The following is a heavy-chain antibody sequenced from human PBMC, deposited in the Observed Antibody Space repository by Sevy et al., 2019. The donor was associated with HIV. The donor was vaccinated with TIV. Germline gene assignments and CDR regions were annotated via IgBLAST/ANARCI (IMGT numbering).Heavy chain of an antibody. CDR2: FDPEDGKT. V-gene: IGHV1-24*01. Sequence: ASVKVSCKVSGYTLTELSIHWVRQAPGKGLEWLVTFDPEDGKTIYSQNFQGRVTMTEDTSTDTTSMELSSLRSEDTAVYYCASTRDYYDSSGYYFDYWGQGTLVTVSS. D-gene: IGHD3-22*01. CDR1: GYTLTELS. CDR3: ASTRDYYDSSGYYFDY. J-gene: IGHJ4*02.